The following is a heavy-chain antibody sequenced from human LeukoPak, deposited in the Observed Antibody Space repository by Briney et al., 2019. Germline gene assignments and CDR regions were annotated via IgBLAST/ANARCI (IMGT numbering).Heavy chain of an antibody. CDR1: GYIFPAYY. J-gene: IGHJ4*02. CDR3: ARLPTGVAGTVDC. Sequence: ASVKVSCTASGYIFPAYYMHWVRHVPGQGLEILGWLHPKSGVTNYAQNFQGRVTMTSDTSIYTAYMELSSLTTDDTAVYYCARLPTGVAGTVDCWGQGTLVTVSS. V-gene: IGHV1-2*02. D-gene: IGHD6-19*01. CDR2: LHPKSGVT.